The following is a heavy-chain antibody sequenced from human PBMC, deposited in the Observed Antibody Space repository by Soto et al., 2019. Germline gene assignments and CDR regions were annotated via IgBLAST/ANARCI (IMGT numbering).Heavy chain of an antibody. Sequence: PSETLSLACAVYGGSFSGYYWSWIRQPPGKGLEWIGEINHSGSTNYNPSLKSRVTISVDTSKNQFSLKLSSVTAADTAVYYCARGLGGTTPPYYYYYYMDVWGKGTTVTVSS. D-gene: IGHD1-7*01. CDR2: INHSGST. CDR1: GGSFSGYY. V-gene: IGHV4-34*01. CDR3: ARGLGGTTPPYYYYYYMDV. J-gene: IGHJ6*03.